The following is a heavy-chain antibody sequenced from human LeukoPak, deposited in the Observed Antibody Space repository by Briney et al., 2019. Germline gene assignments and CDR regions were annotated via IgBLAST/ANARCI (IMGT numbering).Heavy chain of an antibody. CDR3: AMSPSPRKPTTYYYYYYMDV. V-gene: IGHV1-69*13. CDR1: GGTFSSYA. Sequence: SVKVSCKASGGTFSSYAISWVRQAPGQGLEWTGGIIPIFGTANYAQKFQGRVTITADESTSTAYMELSSLRSEDTAVYYCAMSPSPRKPTTYYYYYYMDVWGKGTTVTVSS. D-gene: IGHD1-14*01. J-gene: IGHJ6*03. CDR2: IIPIFGTA.